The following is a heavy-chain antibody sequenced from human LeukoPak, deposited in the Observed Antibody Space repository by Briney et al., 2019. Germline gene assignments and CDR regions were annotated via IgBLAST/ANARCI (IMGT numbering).Heavy chain of an antibody. J-gene: IGHJ3*02. V-gene: IGHV4-59*01. CDR2: IYDSGTT. Sequence: PSETLSLTCTVSGGSFGNYYWGWIRQPPGRGLEWIGYIYDSGTTNYNPSLKSRVTISVDTSKNQFSLKLSSVTAADTAVYYCARDFSAAFDIWGQGTMVTVSS. D-gene: IGHD2/OR15-2a*01. CDR3: ARDFSAAFDI. CDR1: GGSFGNYY.